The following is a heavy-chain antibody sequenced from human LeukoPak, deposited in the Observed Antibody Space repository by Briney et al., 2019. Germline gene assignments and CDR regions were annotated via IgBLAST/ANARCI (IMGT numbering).Heavy chain of an antibody. V-gene: IGHV4-39*01. J-gene: IGHJ4*02. CDR3: ATQILLCHYY. CDR1: GRPISISSYY. Sequence: SETLSLTCTVSGRPISISSYYCGWIRQPPGKGLGWIGTIFYSGTTYYNPSLKSRVTMSVYTSKNQFSLNLSSVTAADTAVYYCATQILLCHYYWGQGTLVTVSS. CDR2: IFYSGTT. D-gene: IGHD2/OR15-2a*01.